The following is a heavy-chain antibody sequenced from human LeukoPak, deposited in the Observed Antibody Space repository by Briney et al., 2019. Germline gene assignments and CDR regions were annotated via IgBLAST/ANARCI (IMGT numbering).Heavy chain of an antibody. V-gene: IGHV3-33*06. Sequence: GIPVSLSCAASGSTFSRYLIRWVRKAPSKGLEWVAVIWYDASNEHSADYVKGRFTISRDNFKSTLYLQMNSLRAEDTAVYYCAKGRLGDSSVHYFDYWGQGTLVSVS. CDR1: GSTFSRYL. J-gene: IGHJ4*02. D-gene: IGHD3-22*01. CDR3: AKGRLGDSSVHYFDY. CDR2: IWYDASNE.